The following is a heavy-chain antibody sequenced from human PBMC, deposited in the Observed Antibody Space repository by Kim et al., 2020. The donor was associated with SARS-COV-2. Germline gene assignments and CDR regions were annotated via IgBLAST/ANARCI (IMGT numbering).Heavy chain of an antibody. J-gene: IGHJ6*03. CDR3: AKDNRDYYYYYYMDV. CDR1: GFTFSSYG. CDR2: ISYDGSNK. Sequence: GGSLRLSCAASGFTFSSYGMHWVRQAPGKGLEWVAVISYDGSNKYYADSVKGRFTISRDNSKNTLYLQMNSLRAEDTAVYYCAKDNRDYYYYYYMDVWGKGTTVTVSS. V-gene: IGHV3-30*18.